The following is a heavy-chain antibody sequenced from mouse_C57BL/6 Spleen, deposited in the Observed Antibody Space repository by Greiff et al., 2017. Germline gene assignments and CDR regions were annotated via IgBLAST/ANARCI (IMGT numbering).Heavy chain of an antibody. J-gene: IGHJ4*01. V-gene: IGHV1-72*01. CDR2: IDPNSGGT. CDR1: GYTFTSYW. Sequence: QVQLQQPGAELVKPGASVKLSCKASGYTFTSYWMHWVKQRPGRGLEWIGRIDPNSGGTKYNEKFKSKATPTVDKPSSTAYMQLSSLTSEDSAVYYCARSGETGTLYYYAMDYWGQGTSVTVSS. CDR3: ARSGETGTLYYYAMDY. D-gene: IGHD4-1*01.